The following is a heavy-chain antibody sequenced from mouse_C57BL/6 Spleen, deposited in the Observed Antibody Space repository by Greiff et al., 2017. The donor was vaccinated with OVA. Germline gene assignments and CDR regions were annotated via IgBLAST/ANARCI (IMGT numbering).Heavy chain of an antibody. CDR1: GYTFTSYW. V-gene: IGHV1-52*01. D-gene: IGHD2-3*01. CDR2: IDPSDSEP. J-gene: IGHJ4*01. Sequence: QVQLQQPGAELVRPGSSVTLSCKASGYTFTSYWMHWVKQTPIQGLEWIGNIDPSDSEPHYNQKFKDKATLTVDKSSSTAYMQLSSLTSEDSAVYYCARYDGYSYAMDYWGQGTSVTVSS. CDR3: ARYDGYSYAMDY.